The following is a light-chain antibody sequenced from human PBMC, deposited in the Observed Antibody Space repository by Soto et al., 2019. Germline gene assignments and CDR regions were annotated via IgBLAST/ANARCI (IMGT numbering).Light chain of an antibody. CDR3: SSYAGSNKRV. V-gene: IGLV2-8*01. CDR1: SSDINGYDY. J-gene: IGLJ3*02. Sequence: QSVLTQPPSASGSPGQSVTISCTGTSSDINGYDYVSWYQQHPGKAPKVLIYEINKRPSGVPDRFSGSRSGNTASLTVSGLQAEDEADYYCSSYAGSNKRVFGGGTQLTVL. CDR2: EIN.